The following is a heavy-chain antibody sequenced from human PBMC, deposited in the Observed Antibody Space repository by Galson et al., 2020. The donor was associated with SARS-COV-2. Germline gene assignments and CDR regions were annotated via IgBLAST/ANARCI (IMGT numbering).Heavy chain of an antibody. CDR2: IYPGDSDT. Sequence: HGESLKISCTASGYTFSDYWIGWVRQVPRKGLEWMGIIYPGDSDTRYNPSFQGQVSISADGSTRTSYLRWTSLKASDSGIYFCARAPTSISNPFYFDYWGQGTRVTVSS. J-gene: IGHJ4*02. CDR3: ARAPTSISNPFYFDY. V-gene: IGHV5-51*01. CDR1: GYTFSDYW. D-gene: IGHD6-6*01.